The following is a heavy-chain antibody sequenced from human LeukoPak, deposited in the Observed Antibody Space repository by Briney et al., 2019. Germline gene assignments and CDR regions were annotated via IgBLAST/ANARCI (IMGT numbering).Heavy chain of an antibody. CDR3: AREFSYGSNGRGFDY. CDR2: IYYSGST. V-gene: IGHV4-59*12. CDR1: GGSISSYY. J-gene: IGHJ4*02. D-gene: IGHD4-23*01. Sequence: KTSETLSLTCTVSGGSISSYYWSWIRQPPGKGLEWIGYIYYSGSTNYNPSLKSRVTISVDTSKNQFSLKLSSVTAADTAVYYCAREFSYGSNGRGFDYWGQGTLVTVSS.